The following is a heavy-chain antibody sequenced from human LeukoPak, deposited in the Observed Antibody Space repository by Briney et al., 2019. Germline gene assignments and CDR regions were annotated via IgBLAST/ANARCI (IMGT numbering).Heavy chain of an antibody. CDR3: ARVSWQLDRYFDY. CDR1: GFTFSSYW. Sequence: GGSLRLSCAASGFTFSSYWMHWVRQAPGKGLVWVSRINSDGSSTSYADSVKGRFTISRGNAKNTLYLQMNSLRAEDTAVYYCARVSWQLDRYFDYWGQGTLVTVSS. CDR2: INSDGSST. J-gene: IGHJ4*02. V-gene: IGHV3-74*01. D-gene: IGHD6-6*01.